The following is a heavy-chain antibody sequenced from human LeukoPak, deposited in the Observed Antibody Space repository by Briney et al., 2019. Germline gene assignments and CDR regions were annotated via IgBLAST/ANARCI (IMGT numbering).Heavy chain of an antibody. CDR2: ISYSGST. CDR3: ARDEGSSYPFDY. Sequence: PSETLSLTCTVSGGSISSYYWSWIRQPPGKGLEWIGYISYSGSTSYSPSLKSRVTISVDMSKKQFSLDLSSVTAADTAVYFCARDEGSSYPFDYWGQGTLVTVSS. D-gene: IGHD2-2*01. V-gene: IGHV4-59*12. CDR1: GGSISSYY. J-gene: IGHJ4*02.